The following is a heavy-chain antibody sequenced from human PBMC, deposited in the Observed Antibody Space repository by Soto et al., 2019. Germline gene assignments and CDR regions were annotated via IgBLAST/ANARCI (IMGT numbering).Heavy chain of an antibody. CDR3: ALDRYATSGYYYF. V-gene: IGHV1-69*13. CDR2: IIPIFGSA. Sequence: GASVKVSCKASGGTFSSSAISWVRQAPGQGLEWMGGIIPIFGSANYAQKFQGRVTITADESTSTAYMELRSLRSEDTAVYYCALDRYATSGYYYFWGQGTLVTVSS. D-gene: IGHD3-22*01. J-gene: IGHJ4*02. CDR1: GGTFSSSA.